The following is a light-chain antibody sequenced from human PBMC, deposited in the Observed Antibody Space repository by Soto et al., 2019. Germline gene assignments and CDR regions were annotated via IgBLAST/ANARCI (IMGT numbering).Light chain of an antibody. J-gene: IGKJ1*01. CDR2: GAS. CDR1: QSVSSN. Sequence: IEMTQSRATLSVPPGDTATLSCRASQSVSSNVAWYQRRPGQAPRLLIYGASTRATGIPARFSGSGAGTHFTLTISTLQSEDFALYYCQQYNNWPTWTFGQGTKVEIK. V-gene: IGKV3-15*01. CDR3: QQYNNWPTWT.